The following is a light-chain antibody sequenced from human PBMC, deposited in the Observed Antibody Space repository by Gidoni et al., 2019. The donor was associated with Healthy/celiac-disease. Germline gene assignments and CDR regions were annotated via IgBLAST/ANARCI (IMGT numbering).Light chain of an antibody. J-gene: IGKJ1*01. Sequence: DIQMTQSPSSLSASVVDRVTITCRASQSISSYLNWYQQKPGKAPKLLIYAASSLQSGVPSRFSGSGSGTDFTLTISRLQPEAFATYYCQQSYSTPGTFGQGTKVEIK. CDR1: QSISSY. CDR3: QQSYSTPGT. V-gene: IGKV1-39*01. CDR2: AAS.